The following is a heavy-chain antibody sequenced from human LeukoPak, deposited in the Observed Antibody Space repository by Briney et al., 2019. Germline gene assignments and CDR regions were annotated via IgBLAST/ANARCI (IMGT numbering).Heavy chain of an antibody. J-gene: IGHJ5*02. CDR2: MNPNSGNT. V-gene: IGHV1-8*02. D-gene: IGHD3-10*01. CDR3: ARAGGVWFGENKNWFDP. Sequence: GASVKVSCKASGYTFTGYYMHWVRQATGQGLEWMGWMNPNSGNTGYAQKFQGRVTVTRNTSISTAYMELSSLRSEDTAVYYCARAGGVWFGENKNWFDPWGQGTLVTVSS. CDR1: GYTFTGYY.